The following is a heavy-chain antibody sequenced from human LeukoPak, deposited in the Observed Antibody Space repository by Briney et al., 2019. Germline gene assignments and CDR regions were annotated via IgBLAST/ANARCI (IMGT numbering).Heavy chain of an antibody. CDR2: INHSGST. Sequence: SETLSLTCAVYGGSFSGYYWSWIRQPPGKGLEWIGEINHSGSTNYNPSLKSRVPISVDTSKNQFSLKLSSVTAADTAAYYCGRGKAAGYTRGWPKGGIYFAYWGQETLVTVPS. CDR3: GRGKAAGYTRGWPKGGIYFAY. CDR1: GGSFSGYY. J-gene: IGHJ4*02. D-gene: IGHD6-19*01. V-gene: IGHV4-34*01.